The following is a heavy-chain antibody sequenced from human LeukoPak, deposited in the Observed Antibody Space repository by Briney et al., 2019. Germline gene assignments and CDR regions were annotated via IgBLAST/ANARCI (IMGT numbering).Heavy chain of an antibody. D-gene: IGHD4-17*01. CDR1: GYTFTCYY. Sequence: GASVKVSCKASGYTFTCYYMHWVRQAPGQGLEWMGWINPNSGGTNYAQKFQGSVTMTRDTSISTAYMALSRLRSDVTAVYYCARDPDGDYAYNWFDPWGQGTLVTVSS. CDR2: INPNSGGT. J-gene: IGHJ5*02. CDR3: ARDPDGDYAYNWFDP. V-gene: IGHV1-2*02.